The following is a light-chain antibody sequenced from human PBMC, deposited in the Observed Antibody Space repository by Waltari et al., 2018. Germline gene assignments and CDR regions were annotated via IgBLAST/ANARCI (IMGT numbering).Light chain of an antibody. CDR3: AAWDDSLSSGV. J-gene: IGLJ3*02. Sequence: QSVVTQPPSASGTPGQRVTISCSGSSSNIGSNHVYWYQQFPGMAPKLLIYSNNQRPSGVPYRLSGSKSGTSASLVISGLRSEDEADYCCAAWDDSLSSGVFGGGTKLTVL. V-gene: IGLV1-47*01. CDR1: SSNIGSNH. CDR2: SNN.